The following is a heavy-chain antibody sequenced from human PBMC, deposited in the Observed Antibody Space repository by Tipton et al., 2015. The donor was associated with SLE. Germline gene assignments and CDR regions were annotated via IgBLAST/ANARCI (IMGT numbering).Heavy chain of an antibody. J-gene: IGHJ4*02. CDR3: ASGEGDPKYFDY. Sequence: LRLSCTVSGGSISDHYWSWIRRPPGKGLEWIGYLYNSGNINHPPSLNPSLKSRVTISGDTSKNRFSLKLSSVTAADTAVYYCASGEGDPKYFDYWGQGTLVTVSS. CDR2: LYNSGNI. CDR1: GGSISDHY. V-gene: IGHV4-59*08. D-gene: IGHD3-10*01.